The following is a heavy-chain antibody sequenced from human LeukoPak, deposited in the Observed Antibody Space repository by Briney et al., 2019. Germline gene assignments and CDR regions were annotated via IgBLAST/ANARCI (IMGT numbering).Heavy chain of an antibody. D-gene: IGHD3-16*01. CDR3: TRQRVGTGTCDY. J-gene: IGHJ4*02. V-gene: IGHV3-73*01. CDR1: GFTFSASP. Sequence: RAGGSLRLSCAASGFTFSASPMHWVRQASGKGLEWVSRIRVKANSYATAYAASVKGRFTISREDSKSTAYLEMNSLKTEDTAVYYCTRQRVGTGTCDYWGQGTLVTVSS. CDR2: IRVKANSYAT.